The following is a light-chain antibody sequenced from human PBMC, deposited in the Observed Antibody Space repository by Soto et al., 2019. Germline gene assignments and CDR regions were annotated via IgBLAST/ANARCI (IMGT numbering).Light chain of an antibody. CDR1: TSNIGDNY. CDR3: GTWDTSLSGYA. Sequence: QSLLTQPPSVSAAPGQKVTISCSGSTSNIGDNYVSWYQQLPGTAPKLLIYDNDKRPSVIPDRFSGSKSGTSATLGITGLQTGDEADYYCGTWDTSLSGYAFGSGTKVTVL. J-gene: IGLJ1*01. CDR2: DND. V-gene: IGLV1-51*01.